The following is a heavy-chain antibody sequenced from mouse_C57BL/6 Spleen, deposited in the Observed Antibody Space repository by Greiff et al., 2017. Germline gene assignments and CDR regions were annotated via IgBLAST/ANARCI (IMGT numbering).Heavy chain of an antibody. J-gene: IGHJ2*01. CDR1: GYTFTSYW. CDR3: ARGDHYYGSRYYFDY. V-gene: IGHV1-50*01. CDR2: IDPSDSYT. D-gene: IGHD1-1*01. Sequence: QVQLQQPGAELVKPGASVKLSCKASGYTFTSYWMQWVKQRPGQGLEWIGEIDPSDSYTNYNQKFKGKATLTVDTSSSTAYMQLSSLTSEDSAVYYGARGDHYYGSRYYFDYWGQGTTLTVSS.